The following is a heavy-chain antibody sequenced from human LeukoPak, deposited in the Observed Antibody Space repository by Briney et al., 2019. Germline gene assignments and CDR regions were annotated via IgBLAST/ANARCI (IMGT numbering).Heavy chain of an antibody. CDR1: GFTVSNKY. CDR2: LYNAGST. D-gene: IGHD3-10*01. J-gene: IGHJ4*02. V-gene: IGHV3-53*01. Sequence: GGSLRLSCVASGFTVSNKYMSWVRQAPGKGLEWVSVLYNAGSTYYADSVKGRFTISRDNSKNTLYLQMNSLRAEDTAVYYCAKVGGPYEYYFDYWGQGALVTVSS. CDR3: AKVGGPYEYYFDY.